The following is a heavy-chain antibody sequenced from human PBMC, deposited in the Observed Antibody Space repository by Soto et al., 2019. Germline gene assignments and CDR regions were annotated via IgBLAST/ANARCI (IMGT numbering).Heavy chain of an antibody. CDR2: VSGSADST. J-gene: IGHJ4*02. CDR1: GFTFNTYA. D-gene: IGHD2-2*01. V-gene: IGHV3-23*01. Sequence: PVGSLRLSCAASGFTFNTYAMNWVRQAPGKRLEWVSTVSGSADSTYYADSVKGRFTISRDNSKNTLHLQMNSLRAEDTAVYYCAKGSTGDCSSTSCLYYFDFWGQGTLVTVSS. CDR3: AKGSTGDCSSTSCLYYFDF.